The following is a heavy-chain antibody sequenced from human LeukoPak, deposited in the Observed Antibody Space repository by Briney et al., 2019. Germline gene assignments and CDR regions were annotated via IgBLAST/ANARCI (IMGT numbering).Heavy chain of an antibody. V-gene: IGHV3-30*18. Sequence: GGSLRLSCAASGFTFSSYGMHWVRQAPGKGLEWVAVISYDGSNKYYADSVKGRFTISRDNSKNTLYLRMNSLRAEDTAVYYCANSGNSGNDYWGQGTLVTVSS. CDR3: ANSGNSGNDY. CDR2: ISYDGSNK. D-gene: IGHD4-23*01. J-gene: IGHJ4*02. CDR1: GFTFSSYG.